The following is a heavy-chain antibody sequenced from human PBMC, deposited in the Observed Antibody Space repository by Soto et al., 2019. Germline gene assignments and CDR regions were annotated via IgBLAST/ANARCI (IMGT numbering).Heavy chain of an antibody. CDR1: GFTFSSYW. J-gene: IGHJ4*02. D-gene: IGHD3-10*01. CDR3: ARERYYYGSGDY. Sequence: EVQVVESGGGLVQPGGSLRLSCAASGFTFSSYWMSWVRQAPGNGLEWVANIKEDGSEKNYVDSVKGQFTISRDNAKNSLYLQMNSLRAEDTAVYYCARERYYYGSGDYWGQGTLVSVSS. CDR2: IKEDGSEK. V-gene: IGHV3-7*01.